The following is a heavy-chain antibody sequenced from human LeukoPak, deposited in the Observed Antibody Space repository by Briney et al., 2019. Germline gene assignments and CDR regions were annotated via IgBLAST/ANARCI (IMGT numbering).Heavy chain of an antibody. V-gene: IGHV3-23*01. CDR1: GFTFSSYA. D-gene: IGHD3-10*01. J-gene: IGHJ6*03. Sequence: GGSLRLSCAASGFTFSSYAMSWVRQAPGKGLEWVSAISDSSGSTYYADSVKGRFTISRDNSKNTLYLQMNSLRAEDTAVYYCAKVRTRWTMVRGVPYMDVWGKGTTVTVSS. CDR2: ISDSSGST. CDR3: AKVRTRWTMVRGVPYMDV.